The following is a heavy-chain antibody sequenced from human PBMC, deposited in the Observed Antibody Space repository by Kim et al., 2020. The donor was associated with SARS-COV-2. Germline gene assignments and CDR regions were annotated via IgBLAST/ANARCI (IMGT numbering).Heavy chain of an antibody. V-gene: IGHV3-11*01. D-gene: IGHD1-1*01. Sequence: GGSLRLSCAASGFTFSDYYMSWIRQAPGKGLEWVSYISSSGSTIYYADSVKGRFTISRDNAKNALYLQMNSLRAEDTAVYYCATGYNWNERVSSFDSWGPGTLVTVSS. CDR3: ATGYNWNERVSSFDS. CDR2: ISSSGSTI. J-gene: IGHJ4*02. CDR1: GFTFSDYY.